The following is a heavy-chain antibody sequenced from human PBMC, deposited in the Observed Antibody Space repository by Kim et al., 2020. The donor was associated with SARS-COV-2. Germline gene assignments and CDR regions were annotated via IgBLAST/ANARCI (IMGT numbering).Heavy chain of an antibody. V-gene: IGHV1-3*01. Sequence: ASVKVSCKASGYTFTSYAMHWVRQAPGQRLEWMGWINAGNGNTKYSQKFQGRVTITRDTSASTAYMELSSLRSEDTAVYYCARERYWWYYGSGSYCVDYWGQGTLVTVSS. CDR3: ARERYWWYYGSGSYCVDY. CDR2: INAGNGNT. CDR1: GYTFTSYA. J-gene: IGHJ4*02. D-gene: IGHD3-10*01.